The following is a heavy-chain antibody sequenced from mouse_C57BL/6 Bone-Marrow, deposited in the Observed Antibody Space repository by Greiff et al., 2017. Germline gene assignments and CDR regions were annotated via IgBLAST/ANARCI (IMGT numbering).Heavy chain of an antibody. V-gene: IGHV5-4*01. CDR3: ARDQDYYGLYWYFDV. D-gene: IGHD1-1*01. CDR2: ISDGGSYT. Sequence: EVQRVESGGGLVKPGGSLKLSCAASGFTFSSYAMSWVRQTPEKRLEWVATISDGGSYTYYPDNVKGRFTISRDNAKNNLYLQMSHLKSEDTAMYYCARDQDYYGLYWYFDVWGTGTTVTVSS. CDR1: GFTFSSYA. J-gene: IGHJ1*03.